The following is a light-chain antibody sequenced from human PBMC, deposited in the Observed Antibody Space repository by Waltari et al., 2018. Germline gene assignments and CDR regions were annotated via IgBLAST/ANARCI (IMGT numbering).Light chain of an antibody. CDR1: QSISSY. J-gene: IGKJ3*01. V-gene: IGKV1-39*01. CDR2: GSS. CDR3: QQSYSTPPFT. Sequence: DIQMTQSPSSLSASVGDRVTITCRASQSISSYLNWFQQKPGKAPKLLIYGSSSLQSGVPSTFSGSGSETDFTLTISSLQPEDFATYYCQQSYSTPPFTFGPGTKVDIK.